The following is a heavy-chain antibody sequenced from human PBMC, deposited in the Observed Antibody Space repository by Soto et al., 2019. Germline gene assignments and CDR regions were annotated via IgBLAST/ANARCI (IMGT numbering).Heavy chain of an antibody. CDR1: GHILTELS. V-gene: IGHV1-24*01. CDR2: FDPEDGET. J-gene: IGHJ4*02. D-gene: IGHD1-1*01. Sequence: QVQLLQSGAEVKKPGASVKVSCKVSGHILTELSMHWVRQAPGRGLEWMGGFDPEDGETIFAQKFQGRVTMTEDTSTDSTYMELTSLRSEDTAVYYCAAGGTRWLHSPFDYWGQGTLVTISS. CDR3: AAGGTRWLHSPFDY.